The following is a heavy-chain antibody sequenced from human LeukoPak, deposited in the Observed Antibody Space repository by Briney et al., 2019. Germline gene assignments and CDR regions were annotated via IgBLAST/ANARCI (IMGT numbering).Heavy chain of an antibody. CDR3: ARPYYYDSRIDP. V-gene: IGHV4-30-4*01. D-gene: IGHD3-22*01. Sequence: SSQTLSLTCTVSGGSISSGDYYWSWIRQPPGKGLGWVGYMYYSGSTYYNPSLKSRVTISVDTSKNQFSLQLSSVTAADTAVYYCARPYYYDSRIDPWGPGTLVTVSS. CDR1: GGSISSGDYY. CDR2: MYYSGST. J-gene: IGHJ5*02.